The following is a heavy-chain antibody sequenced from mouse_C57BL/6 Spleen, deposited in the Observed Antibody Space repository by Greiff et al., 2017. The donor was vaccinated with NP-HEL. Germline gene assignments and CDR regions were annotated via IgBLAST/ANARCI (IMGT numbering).Heavy chain of an antibody. CDR2: ISYDGSN. D-gene: IGHD2-5*01. J-gene: IGHJ2*01. Sequence: EVKLMESGPGLVKPSQSLSLTCSVTGYSITSGYYWNWIRQFPGNKLEWMGYISYDGSNNYNPSLKNRISITRDTSKNQFFLKLNSVTTEDTATYYCAREEDYSNYFDYWGQGTTLTVSS. CDR1: GYSITSGYY. V-gene: IGHV3-6*01. CDR3: AREEDYSNYFDY.